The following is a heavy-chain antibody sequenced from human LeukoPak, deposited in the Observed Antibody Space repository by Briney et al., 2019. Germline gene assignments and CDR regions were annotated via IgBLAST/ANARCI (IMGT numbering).Heavy chain of an antibody. CDR3: APGGVPRELQERLDP. CDR1: GFTFSSYA. V-gene: IGHV3-23*01. J-gene: IGHJ5*02. D-gene: IGHD1-26*01. CDR2: ISGSGGST. Sequence: GGSLRLSCAASGFTFSSYAMSWVRQAPGKGLEWVSAISGSGGSTYYADSVRGRFTISRDKSKNTLYLQMNSLRAEDTAVYYCAPGGVPRELQERLDPWGQGTLVTVSS.